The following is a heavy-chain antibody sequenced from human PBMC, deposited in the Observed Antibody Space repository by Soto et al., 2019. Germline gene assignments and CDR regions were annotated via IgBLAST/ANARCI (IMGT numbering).Heavy chain of an antibody. CDR2: VYHNGDT. CDR3: ARIRGVGDASTVVTEFDY. V-gene: IGHV4-31*02. D-gene: IGHD2-21*01. Sequence: KTSETLSLTCTVSGGSITYGGYYWTWIRQQPGKGLEWIGRVYHNGDTDFNPSLKSRLTMSVDTSRNQFSLTVNSVTAADTATYYCARIRGVGDASTVVTEFDYWGQGTLVTVSS. J-gene: IGHJ4*02. CDR1: GGSITYGGYY.